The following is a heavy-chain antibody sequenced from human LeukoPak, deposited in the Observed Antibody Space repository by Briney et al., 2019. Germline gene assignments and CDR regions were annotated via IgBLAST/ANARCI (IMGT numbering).Heavy chain of an antibody. V-gene: IGHV4-4*02. J-gene: IGHJ5*02. D-gene: IGHD3-3*01. Sequence: PSETLSLTCAVSGGSISSSNWWSWVRQPPGKGLEWIGEITNYNPSLKSRVTISVALKLSSVTAADTAVYYCARGIWSGYVGTKNWFGPWGQGTLVTVSS. CDR3: ARGIWSGYVGTKNWFGP. CDR1: GGSISSSNW. CDR2: IT.